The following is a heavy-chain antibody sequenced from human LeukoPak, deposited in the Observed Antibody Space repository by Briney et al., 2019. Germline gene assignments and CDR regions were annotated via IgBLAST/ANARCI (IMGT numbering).Heavy chain of an antibody. V-gene: IGHV3-23*01. J-gene: IGHJ1*01. CDR3: AIMHGYYDGSGYWVQ. D-gene: IGHD3-22*01. CDR1: GFTFGSYG. CDR2: ITPMADRT. Sequence: GGSLRLSCAASGFTFGSYGMSWVRQAPGKGLEWVSFITPMADRTSYAESMEGRFTISRENHRNTVYMKMNSLRDENTAIYYCAIMHGYYDGSGYWVQWGQGTLVTVSS.